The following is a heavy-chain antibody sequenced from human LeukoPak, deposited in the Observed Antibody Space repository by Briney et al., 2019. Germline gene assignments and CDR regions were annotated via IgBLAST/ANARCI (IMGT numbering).Heavy chain of an antibody. CDR1: GDSISSYY. D-gene: IGHD1-26*01. CDR3: ARKVGATQVFRFDP. J-gene: IGHJ5*02. V-gene: IGHV4-59*01. Sequence: ASEILSLTWTVSGDSISSYYWSWIRQPPGKGLEWIGYIYYSGSTNYNPSLKSRVTISVYTSKNQFSLKLSSVTAADTAVYYCARKVGATQVFRFDPWGQGTLVTVSS. CDR2: IYYSGST.